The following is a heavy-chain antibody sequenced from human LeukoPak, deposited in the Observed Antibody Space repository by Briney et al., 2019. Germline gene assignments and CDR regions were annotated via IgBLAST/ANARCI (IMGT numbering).Heavy chain of an antibody. CDR1: GGSISSYY. J-gene: IGHJ5*02. V-gene: IGHV4-59*12. CDR2: IYYSGST. CDR3: ARDLFGYGDYGGWFDP. Sequence: SETLSLTCTVSGGSISSYYWSWIRQPPGKGLEWIGYIYYSGSTNYNPSLKSRVTISVDKSKNQFSLKLSSVTAADTAVYYCARDLFGYGDYGGWFDPWGQGTLVTVSS. D-gene: IGHD4-17*01.